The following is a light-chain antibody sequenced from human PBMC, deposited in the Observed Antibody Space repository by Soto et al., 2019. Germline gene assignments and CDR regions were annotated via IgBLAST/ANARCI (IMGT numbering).Light chain of an antibody. CDR3: HQRTDRPPWT. CDR2: DAS. J-gene: IGKJ1*01. V-gene: IGKV3-11*01. Sequence: EIVLTQSRATLSLSPGERATLSCRASQSIGLAIAWYQHKPGQASRLLIFDASQRATGIPASFRGSGSGTDFTLTISSLEPEDFAVYYCHQRTDRPPWTCGQGTKVESK. CDR1: QSIGLA.